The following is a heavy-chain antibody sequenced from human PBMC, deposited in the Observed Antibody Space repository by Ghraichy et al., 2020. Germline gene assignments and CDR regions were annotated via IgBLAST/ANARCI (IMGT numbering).Heavy chain of an antibody. CDR2: INHSGST. J-gene: IGHJ4*02. CDR1: GGSFSGYY. D-gene: IGHD6-13*01. V-gene: IGHV4-34*01. Sequence: SETLSLTCAVYGGSFSGYYWSWIRQPPGKGLEWIGEINHSGSTNYNPSLKSRVTISVDTSKNQFSLKLSSVTAADTAVYYCARDGTTAAAGTTFDYWGQGTLVTVSS. CDR3: ARDGTTAAAGTTFDY.